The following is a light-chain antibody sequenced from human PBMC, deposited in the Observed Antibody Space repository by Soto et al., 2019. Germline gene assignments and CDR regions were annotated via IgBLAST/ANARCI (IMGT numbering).Light chain of an antibody. V-gene: IGLV1-40*01. CDR2: GNS. J-gene: IGLJ1*01. Sequence: QSVLTQPPSVSGAPGQRVTTSCTGGGSNIGAGYDVHWYQQLPGTAPKLLIYGNSNRPSGVPDRFSGSKSGTSASLAITGLQAEDEADYYCQSYDSSLSGYVFGTGTKLTVL. CDR3: QSYDSSLSGYV. CDR1: GSNIGAGYD.